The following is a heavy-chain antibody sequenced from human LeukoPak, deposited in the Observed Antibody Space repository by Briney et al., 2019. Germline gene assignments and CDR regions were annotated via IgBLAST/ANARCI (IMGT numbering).Heavy chain of an antibody. CDR3: ARGTGY. CDR2: IYYSGST. CDR1: GGSISSGAYY. Sequence: PSETLSLTCTVSGGSISSGAYYWSWIRQHPGKGLEWIGYIYYSGSTSCNPSLKSRVTISVDTSKNQLSLKLSSVTAADTAVYYCARGTGYWGQGTLVTVSS. J-gene: IGHJ4*02. D-gene: IGHD1-1*01. V-gene: IGHV4-31*03.